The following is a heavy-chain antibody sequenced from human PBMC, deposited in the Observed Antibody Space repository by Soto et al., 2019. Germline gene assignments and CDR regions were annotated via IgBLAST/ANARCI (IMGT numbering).Heavy chain of an antibody. J-gene: IGHJ4*02. V-gene: IGHV1-3*01. CDR2: INAGNGNT. CDR1: GYTFTSYA. D-gene: IGHD2-15*01. CDR3: ATAIRYCSGGSCYYYFDY. Sequence: ASVKVSCKASGYTFTSYAMHWLRQAPGQRLEWMGWINAGNGNTKYSQKFQGRVTITRDTSASTAYMELSSLRSEDTAVYYCATAIRYCSGGSCYYYFDYWGQGTLVTVS.